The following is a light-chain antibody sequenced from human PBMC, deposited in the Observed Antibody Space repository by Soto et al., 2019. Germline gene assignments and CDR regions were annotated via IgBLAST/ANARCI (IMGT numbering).Light chain of an antibody. CDR3: TVWDDSLRGRL. Sequence: QSVLTQPPSASGTPGQRVTISCSGSSSNIESNFVYWYHQFPGTAPRLLIYRNNQRPSGVPDRFSGSKSGTSASLAISALRSEDEADYYCTVWDDSLRGRLFGGGTQLTVL. CDR2: RNN. CDR1: SSNIESNF. V-gene: IGLV1-47*01. J-gene: IGLJ2*01.